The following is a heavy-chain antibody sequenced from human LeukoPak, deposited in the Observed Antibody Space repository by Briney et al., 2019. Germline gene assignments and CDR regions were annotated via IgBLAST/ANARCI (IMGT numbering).Heavy chain of an antibody. CDR1: GFTFSGSA. J-gene: IGHJ6*03. Sequence: GGSLRLSCAASGFTFSGSAMHWVRQASGKGLEWVGRIRSKANSYATAYAASVKGRFTISRDDSKNTAYLQMNSLKTEDTAVYYCTRLYDILTGYPSPYYYYMDVWGKGTTVTISS. D-gene: IGHD3-9*01. CDR3: TRLYDILTGYPSPYYYYMDV. V-gene: IGHV3-73*01. CDR2: IRSKANSYAT.